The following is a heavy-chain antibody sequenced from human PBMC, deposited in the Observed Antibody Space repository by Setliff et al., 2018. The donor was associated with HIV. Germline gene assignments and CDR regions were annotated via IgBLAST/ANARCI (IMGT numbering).Heavy chain of an antibody. CDR1: GHSIGGYY. CDR2: IHTSGNT. Sequence: TLSLTCSVSGHSIGGYYWSWIRQPAGRGLEWIGRIHTSGNTNYNPSLRGRVTMSVDMSKNQFSLKLTSVSAADTAVYYCARDRIEFVAEDPHDVFDIWGRGTLVTV. V-gene: IGHV4-4*07. CDR3: ARDRIEFVAEDPHDVFDI. D-gene: IGHD5-12*01. J-gene: IGHJ3*02.